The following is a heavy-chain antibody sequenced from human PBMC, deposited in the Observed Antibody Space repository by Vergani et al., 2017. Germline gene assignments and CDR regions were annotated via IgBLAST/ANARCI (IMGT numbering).Heavy chain of an antibody. CDR2: INSDGSST. J-gene: IGHJ6*03. CDR1: GFTFSSYA. V-gene: IGHV3-23*01. Sequence: EVQLLESGGGLVQPGGSLRLSCAASGFTFSSYAMSWVRQAPGKGLVWVSRINSDGSSTSYADSVKGRFTISRDNSKNTLYLQMNSLRAEDTAVYYCARDGAARHQSYYYYYMDVWGKGTTVTVSS. CDR3: ARDGAARHQSYYYYYMDV. D-gene: IGHD6-6*01.